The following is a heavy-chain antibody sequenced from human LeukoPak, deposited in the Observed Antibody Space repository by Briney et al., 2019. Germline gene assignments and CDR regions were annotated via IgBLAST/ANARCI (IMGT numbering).Heavy chain of an antibody. CDR2: IYYGGST. J-gene: IGHJ3*02. V-gene: IGHV4-39*07. CDR3: ASPGRLANGFDI. CDR1: GGSISSSSYY. D-gene: IGHD3-22*01. Sequence: KTSETLSLTCTVSGGSISSSSYYWGWIRQPPGKGLEWIGIIYYGGSTFYNSSLKSRVTISVDTSKNQLSLRLSSVTAADTAVYYCASPGRLANGFDIWGQGTMVTVSS.